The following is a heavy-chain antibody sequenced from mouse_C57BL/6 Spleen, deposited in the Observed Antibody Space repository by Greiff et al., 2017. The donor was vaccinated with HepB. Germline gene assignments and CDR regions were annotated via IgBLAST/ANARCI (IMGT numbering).Heavy chain of an antibody. Sequence: QVQLKQPGAELVMPGASVKLSCKASGYTFTSYWMHWVKQRPGQGLEWIGEIDPSDSYTNYNQKFKGKSTLTVDKSSSTAYMQLSSLTSEDSAVYYCARSGDGYYPFAYWGQGTLVTVSA. V-gene: IGHV1-69*01. CDR2: IDPSDSYT. J-gene: IGHJ3*01. CDR3: ARSGDGYYPFAY. D-gene: IGHD2-3*01. CDR1: GYTFTSYW.